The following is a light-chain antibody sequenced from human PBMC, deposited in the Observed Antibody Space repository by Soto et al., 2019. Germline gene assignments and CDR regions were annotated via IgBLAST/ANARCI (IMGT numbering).Light chain of an antibody. CDR1: QNIDTY. V-gene: IGKV1-39*01. CDR3: HQSYITPTWT. CDR2: AAS. Sequence: DIQLTQSPSSLSASVGDRVTITRRARQNIDTYLNWFQQKLGKAPKLLIYAASSLQSGVPSRFSDCGASTDFTLTIRNQQPVDLATYYCHQSYITPTWTFGQGTKVEIK. J-gene: IGKJ1*01.